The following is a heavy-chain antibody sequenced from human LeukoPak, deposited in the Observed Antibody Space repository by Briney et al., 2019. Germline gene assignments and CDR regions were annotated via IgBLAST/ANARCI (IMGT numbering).Heavy chain of an antibody. D-gene: IGHD5-12*01. J-gene: IGHJ4*02. CDR1: GFTFSSYS. CDR3: ARGPSGYHNT. Sequence: PGGSLRLSCAASGFTFSSYSMNWVRQAPGKGLEWVSSISSSSSYIYYADSVKGRFTVSRDNSKNTLYLQMNSLRAEDTAVYYCARGPSGYHNTGGQGTLVTVSS. CDR2: ISSSSSYI. V-gene: IGHV3-21*01.